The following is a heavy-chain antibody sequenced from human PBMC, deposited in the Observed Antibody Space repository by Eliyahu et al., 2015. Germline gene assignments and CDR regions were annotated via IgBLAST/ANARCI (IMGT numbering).Heavy chain of an antibody. CDR1: GGSISSGXHY. V-gene: IGHV4-61*02. CDR3: VRALGIAERRDIALDI. Sequence: QVQLQESGPGLVKPSQTLSLTCXVSGGSISSGXHYWSWIRQPAGKGLEWIGRFHISGDTNYNPSLKSRVTISVDTSKNQFSLRLTSVTAADTAVYYCVRALGIAERRDIALDIWGQGTVVTVSS. D-gene: IGHD2/OR15-2a*01. CDR2: FHISGDT. J-gene: IGHJ3*02.